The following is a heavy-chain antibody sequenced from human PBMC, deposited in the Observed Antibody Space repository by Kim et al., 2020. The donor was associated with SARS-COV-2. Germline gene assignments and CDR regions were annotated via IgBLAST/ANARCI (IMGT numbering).Heavy chain of an antibody. CDR2: INWNSDTI. J-gene: IGHJ5*02. CDR3: AKDKSFYYGSGSLGGWFDP. CDR1: GFSFGDYA. V-gene: IGHV3-9*01. Sequence: GGSLRLSCAASGFSFGDYAMHWVRQAPGKGLEWVSGINWNSDTIAYADSVKGRFTISRDNAKNSLFLQMNSLRTEDTALYYCAKDKSFYYGSGSLGGWFDPWGQGTLVTVSS. D-gene: IGHD3-10*01.